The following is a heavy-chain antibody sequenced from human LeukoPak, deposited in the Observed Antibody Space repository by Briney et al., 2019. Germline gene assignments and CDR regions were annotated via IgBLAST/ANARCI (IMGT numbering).Heavy chain of an antibody. D-gene: IGHD3-10*01. CDR3: ARGGDYYGPGRPFDY. Sequence: SETLSLTCTVSGGSISSYYWSWIRQPPGKGLEWIGYIYYSGSSNYNPSLKSRVTISVDTSKNQFSLKLSSVTAADTAVYYCARGGDYYGPGRPFDYWGQGTLVTVSS. J-gene: IGHJ4*02. CDR1: GGSISSYY. V-gene: IGHV4-59*01. CDR2: IYYSGSS.